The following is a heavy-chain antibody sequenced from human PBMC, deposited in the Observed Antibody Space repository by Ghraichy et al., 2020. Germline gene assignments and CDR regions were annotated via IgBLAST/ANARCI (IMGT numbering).Heavy chain of an antibody. CDR3: ARDRGHSDYVFGNFYL. D-gene: IGHD3-16*01. V-gene: IGHV4-59*01. J-gene: IGHJ4*02. CDR1: GGSIRSYF. Sequence: GSLRLSCSVSGGSIRSYFWSWIRQPPGKGLEWIGCFYYSGSTNYNPSLKSRVTISVDTSKNQFSLRLNSVTAADTAVYYCARDRGHSDYVFGNFYLWGQGALVTVSS. CDR2: FYYSGST.